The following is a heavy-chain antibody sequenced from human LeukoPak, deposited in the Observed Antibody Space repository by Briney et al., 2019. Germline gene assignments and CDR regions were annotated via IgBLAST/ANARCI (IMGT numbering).Heavy chain of an antibody. CDR1: GFTFSSYS. Sequence: PGGSLRLSCAASGFTFSSYSMNWVRQAPGKGLEWVSSISTSRCYIYYADSMKCRFTISRGNAKNSLYLQMTGLTAEDTAVYYCASTGGYSYGSSYWGQGTLVTVYS. CDR2: ISTSRCYI. V-gene: IGHV3-21*01. J-gene: IGHJ4*02. CDR3: ASTGGYSYGSSY. D-gene: IGHD5-18*01.